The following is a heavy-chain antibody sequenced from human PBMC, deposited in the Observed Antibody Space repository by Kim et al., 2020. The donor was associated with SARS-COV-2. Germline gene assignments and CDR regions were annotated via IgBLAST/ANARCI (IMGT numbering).Heavy chain of an antibody. J-gene: IGHJ6*02. CDR2: ISYDGSNK. V-gene: IGHV3-30*18. Sequence: GGSLRLSCAASGFTFSSYGMHWVRQAPGKGLEWVAVISYDGSNKYYADSVKGRFTISRDNSKNTLYMQMNSLRAEDTAVYYCAKDMRGVVRPNYGMDVWGQGTTVTVSS. CDR3: AKDMRGVVRPNYGMDV. CDR1: GFTFSSYG. D-gene: IGHD2-15*01.